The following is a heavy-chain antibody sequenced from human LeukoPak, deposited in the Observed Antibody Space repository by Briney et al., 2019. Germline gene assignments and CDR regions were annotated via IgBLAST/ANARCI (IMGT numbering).Heavy chain of an antibody. D-gene: IGHD3-9*01. J-gene: IGHJ4*02. CDR3: ARDQEYDILTPYYFDY. CDR2: ISSSGSTI. V-gene: IGHV3-11*01. Sequence: GGSLRLSCAVSGFTFSDYYMSWIRQAPGKGLEWVSYISSSGSTIYYADSVKGRFTISRDNAKNSLYLQMNSLRAEDTAVYYCARDQEYDILTPYYFDYWGQGTLVTVSS. CDR1: GFTFSDYY.